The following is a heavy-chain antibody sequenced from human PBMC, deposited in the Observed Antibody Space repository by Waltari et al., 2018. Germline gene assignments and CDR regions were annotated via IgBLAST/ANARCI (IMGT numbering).Heavy chain of an antibody. D-gene: IGHD3-10*01. V-gene: IGHV3-30*01. Sequence: QVQLVESGGGVVQPGRSLRLSCAASGFTFSSYAMHWVRQAPGKGLEWVAVISYDGSNKYYADSVKGRFTISRDNSKNTLYLQMNSLRAEDTAVFYCAKDLYYYGSGTYYYAMDVWGQGTTVTVSS. CDR2: ISYDGSNK. J-gene: IGHJ6*02. CDR3: AKDLYYYGSGTYYYAMDV. CDR1: GFTFSSYA.